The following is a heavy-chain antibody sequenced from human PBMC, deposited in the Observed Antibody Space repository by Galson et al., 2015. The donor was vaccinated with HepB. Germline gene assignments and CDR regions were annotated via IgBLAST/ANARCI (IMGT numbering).Heavy chain of an antibody. CDR3: ARDEVTTCHPDAFDI. Sequence: SLRLSCAASGFTFSSYAMSWVRQAPGKGLEWVSVIYTGGSTNYADSVKGRFTIARDNSKNTLYLQMNSLRAEDTAVYYCARDEVTTCHPDAFDIWGQGTMVTVSS. D-gene: IGHD4-17*01. CDR2: IYTGGST. CDR1: GFTFSSYA. V-gene: IGHV3-66*01. J-gene: IGHJ3*02.